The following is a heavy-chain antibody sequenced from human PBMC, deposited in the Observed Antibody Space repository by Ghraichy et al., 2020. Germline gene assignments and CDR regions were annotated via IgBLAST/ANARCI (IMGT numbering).Heavy chain of an antibody. D-gene: IGHD3-9*01. V-gene: IGHV4-59*01. CDR1: GGSISSYY. CDR2: IYYSGST. Sequence: SETLSLTCTVSGGSISSYYWSWIRQPPGKGLEWIGYIYYSGSTNYNPSLKSRVTISVDTSKNQFSLKLSSVTAADTAVYYCARMARVTGYFGGDAFDIWGQGTMVTVSS. CDR3: ARMARVTGYFGGDAFDI. J-gene: IGHJ3*02.